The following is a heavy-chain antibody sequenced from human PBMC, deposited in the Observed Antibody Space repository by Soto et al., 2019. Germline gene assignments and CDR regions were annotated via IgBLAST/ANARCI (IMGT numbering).Heavy chain of an antibody. J-gene: IGHJ4*02. Sequence: GGSLRLSCAASGFTFSSYSMNWVRQAPGKGLEWVSSISSSSSYIYYADSVKGRFTISRDNAKNSLYLQMNSLRAEDTAVYYCARVYSGSYYNDYWGQGTLVTIPS. CDR1: GFTFSSYS. V-gene: IGHV3-21*01. CDR3: ARVYSGSYYNDY. CDR2: ISSSSSYI. D-gene: IGHD1-26*01.